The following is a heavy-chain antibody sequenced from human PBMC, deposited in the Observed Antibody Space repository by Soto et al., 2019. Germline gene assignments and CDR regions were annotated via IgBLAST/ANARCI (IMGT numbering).Heavy chain of an antibody. CDR1: GLSISSDNW. CDR3: ARDQGSHPGD. Sequence: QVQLQESGPGLVRPSGTVSLTCAVSGLSISSDNWWRWVRPPPGKGLECSGEIHHSGSSNYNPSLKSRVTMSVVPSKDLFSLTLNSVTAADTAFYYCARDQGSHPGDWGQGTLVSVSS. CDR2: IHHSGSS. V-gene: IGHV4-4*02. J-gene: IGHJ4*02. D-gene: IGHD6-13*01.